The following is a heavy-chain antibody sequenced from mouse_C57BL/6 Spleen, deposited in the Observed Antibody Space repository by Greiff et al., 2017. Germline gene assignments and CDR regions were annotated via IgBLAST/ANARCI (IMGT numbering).Heavy chain of an antibody. CDR2: IYPGSGST. CDR3: ARETTVVATDDY. J-gene: IGHJ2*01. CDR1: GYTFTSYW. V-gene: IGHV1-55*01. Sequence: QVQLQQPGAELVKPGASVKMSCKASGYTFTSYWLTWVKQRPGQGLEWIGDIYPGSGSTNYNEKFKSKATLTVDTSSSTAYMQLSSLTSEDSAVYYCARETTVVATDDYWGQGTTLTVSS. D-gene: IGHD1-1*01.